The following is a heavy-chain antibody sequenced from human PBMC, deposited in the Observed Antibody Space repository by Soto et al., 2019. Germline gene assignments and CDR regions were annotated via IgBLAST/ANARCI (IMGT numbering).Heavy chain of an antibody. CDR2: IIPILGIA. J-gene: IGHJ3*02. CDR3: AREPYDYGDYVAPGERLDAFDI. D-gene: IGHD4-17*01. V-gene: IGHV1-69*04. CDR1: GGTFSSYT. Sequence: ASVKVSCKASGGTFSSYTISWVRQAPGQGLEWMGRIIPILGIANYAQKFQGRVTITADKSTSTAYMELSSLRSEDTAVYYCAREPYDYGDYVAPGERLDAFDIWGQGTMVTVSS.